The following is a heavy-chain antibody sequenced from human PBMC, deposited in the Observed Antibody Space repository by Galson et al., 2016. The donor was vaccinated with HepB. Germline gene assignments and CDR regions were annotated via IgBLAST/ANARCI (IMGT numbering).Heavy chain of an antibody. CDR3: ARVTDCSDGTCYPPPVFDY. V-gene: IGHV5-51*01. D-gene: IGHD2-15*01. J-gene: IGHJ5*01. CDR2: IYPGDSDT. CDR1: GYNFTSW. Sequence: QSGAEVKKPGESLKISCKGSGYNFTSWIGWVRQMPGKGLEWMGIIYPGDSDTRYSPSFQGRVTISADKYINTAYLQWSSLRASDTAIYYCARVTDCSDGTCYPPPVFDYWGQGPLVTVSS.